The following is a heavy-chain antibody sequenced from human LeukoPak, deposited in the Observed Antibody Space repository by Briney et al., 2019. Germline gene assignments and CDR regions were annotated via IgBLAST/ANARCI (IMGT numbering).Heavy chain of an antibody. CDR3: ARDNVATSTPDY. CDR2: IYYSGST. CDR1: GGSISSGGYY. J-gene: IGHJ4*02. V-gene: IGHV4-31*03. D-gene: IGHD5-12*01. Sequence: SETLSLTCTVSGGSISSGGYYWSWIRQHPGTGLEWIGYIYYSGSTYYNPSLKSRVTISVDTSKNQFSLKLSSVTAADTAVYYCARDNVATSTPDYWGQGTLVTVSS.